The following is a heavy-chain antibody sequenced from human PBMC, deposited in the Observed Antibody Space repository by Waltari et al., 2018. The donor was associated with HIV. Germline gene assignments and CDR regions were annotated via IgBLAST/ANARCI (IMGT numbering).Heavy chain of an antibody. D-gene: IGHD5-12*01. V-gene: IGHV1-69*10. CDR2: ITPVVGTT. CDR1: RDVFTNFS. CDR3: AASPERPGFEAPLFFFDY. J-gene: IGHJ4*02. Sequence: VQLVQSGAEMKKPGSSVRVSCKCSRDVFTNFSFNWLRQAPGQRPEWKAEITPVVGTTDADRQFRGRFTLGEDKSPSAIYMSWGILSSGNTVVYYCAASPERPGFEAPLFFFDYWGQGTLITVSS.